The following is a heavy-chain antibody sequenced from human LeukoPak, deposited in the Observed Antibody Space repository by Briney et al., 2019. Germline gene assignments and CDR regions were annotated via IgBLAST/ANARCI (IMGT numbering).Heavy chain of an antibody. CDR3: ARDTRNYDYVWGSPDY. J-gene: IGHJ4*02. CDR1: GYTFTGYY. CDR2: ISAYNGNT. V-gene: IGHV1-18*04. D-gene: IGHD3-16*01. Sequence: ASVKVSCKASGYTFTGYYMHWVRQAPGQGLEWMGWISAYNGNTNYAQKLQGRVTMTTDTSTSTAYMELRSLRSDDTAVYYCARDTRNYDYVWGSPDYWGQGTLVTVSS.